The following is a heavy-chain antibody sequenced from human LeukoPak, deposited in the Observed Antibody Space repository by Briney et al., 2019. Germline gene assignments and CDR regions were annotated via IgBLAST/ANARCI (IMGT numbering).Heavy chain of an antibody. CDR3: ARVPEEIVVVPAAIGRKRYYYYYMDV. CDR1: DGSISSYY. D-gene: IGHD2-2*01. V-gene: IGHV4-4*07. Sequence: SETLSLTCTVSDGSISSYYWSWIRQPARKGLEWIGRIYTSGSTNYNHSLESRVTMSVDTSKNQCSLKLSSVTAADTAVYYCARVPEEIVVVPAAIGRKRYYYYYMDVWGKGTTVTVSS. J-gene: IGHJ6*03. CDR2: IYTSGST.